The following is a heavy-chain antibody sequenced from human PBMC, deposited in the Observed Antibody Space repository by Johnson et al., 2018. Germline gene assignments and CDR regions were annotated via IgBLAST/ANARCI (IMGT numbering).Heavy chain of an antibody. CDR1: GFTFDDYA. CDR3: AKAPVGWLGEGAEYFQH. Sequence: VQLVQSGGGLVQPGRSLRLSCAASGFTFDDYAMHWVRQAPGKGLEWVSGISWNSGSIGYADSVKGRFTISRDNAKNSRYLQMNSLRAEDTALYYCAKAPVGWLGEGAEYFQHWGQGTLVTVSS. V-gene: IGHV3-9*01. J-gene: IGHJ1*01. D-gene: IGHD3-3*01. CDR2: ISWNSGSI.